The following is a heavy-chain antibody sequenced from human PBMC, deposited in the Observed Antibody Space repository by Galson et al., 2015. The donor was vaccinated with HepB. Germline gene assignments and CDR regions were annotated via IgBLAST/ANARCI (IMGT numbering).Heavy chain of an antibody. J-gene: IGHJ4*02. V-gene: IGHV3-21*01. D-gene: IGHD3-22*01. CDR1: GFTFTGYA. Sequence: SLRLSCAASGFTFTGYAMHWVRQPPGRGLEWISSISSGGSDIYYADSVKGRFTISRDNARNSLFLQLNSLRAEDPAVYYCTRGFPYYNNELNDYWGQGTLVTVSS. CDR2: ISSGGSDI. CDR3: TRGFPYYNNELNDY.